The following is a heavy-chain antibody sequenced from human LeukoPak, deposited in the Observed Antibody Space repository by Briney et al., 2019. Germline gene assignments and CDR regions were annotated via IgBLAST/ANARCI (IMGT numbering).Heavy chain of an antibody. V-gene: IGHV4-39*01. Sequence: PSETLSLTCTVSGGSISSSSYYWGWIRQPPGKGLEWIGSIYYSGSTYYNPSLKSRVTISVDTSKNQFSLKLSSVTAADTAVYYCARPDSGWYYFDYWGQGTLVTVSS. D-gene: IGHD6-19*01. CDR3: ARPDSGWYYFDY. CDR2: IYYSGST. CDR1: GGSISSSSYY. J-gene: IGHJ4*02.